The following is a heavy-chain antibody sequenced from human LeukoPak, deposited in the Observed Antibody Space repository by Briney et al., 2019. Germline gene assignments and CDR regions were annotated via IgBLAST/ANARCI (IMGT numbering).Heavy chain of an antibody. D-gene: IGHD3-10*01. CDR1: GFTFDSYA. CDR3: ARGPGSESSPMDY. J-gene: IGHJ4*02. V-gene: IGHV3-9*01. Sequence: PGGSLRLSCAASGFTFDSYAMHWVRQAPGKGLEWVSSISWNNNIIYADSVKGRFTISRDNVKNSLFLQMDSLKVDDTAFYYCARGPGSESSPMDYWGQGTLVTVSS. CDR2: ISWNNNI.